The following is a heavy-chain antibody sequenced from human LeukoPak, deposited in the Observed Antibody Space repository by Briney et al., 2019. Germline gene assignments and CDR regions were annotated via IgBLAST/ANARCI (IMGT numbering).Heavy chain of an antibody. V-gene: IGHV4-34*01. J-gene: IGHJ6*02. Sequence: SSETLSLTCAVYGGSFSGYYWSWIRQPPGKGLEWIGEINHSGSTNYNPSLKSRVTISVDTSKNQFSLKLSSVTAADTAVYYCARGRFLGWLPTYYYYYGMDVWGQGTTVTVSS. D-gene: IGHD3-3*01. CDR2: INHSGST. CDR3: ARGRFLGWLPTYYYYYGMDV. CDR1: GGSFSGYY.